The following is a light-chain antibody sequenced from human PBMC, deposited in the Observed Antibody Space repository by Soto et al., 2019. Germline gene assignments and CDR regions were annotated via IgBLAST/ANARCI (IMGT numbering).Light chain of an antibody. CDR2: GTS. Sequence: DIQMTQSPSSLSASVGDRVTITCRASQNISSYLNWYQQKPEKATKLMIYGTSSLQSGVPSRFSGSGSGTEFTLTISRLEPEDFAAYYCQHYVERSPITFGQGTRLEIK. V-gene: IGKV1-39*01. CDR1: QNISSY. CDR3: QHYVERSPIT. J-gene: IGKJ5*01.